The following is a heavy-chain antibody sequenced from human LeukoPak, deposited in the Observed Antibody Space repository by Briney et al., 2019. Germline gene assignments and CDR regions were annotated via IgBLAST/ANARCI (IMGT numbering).Heavy chain of an antibody. Sequence: GGSLRLSCAASGFTFSSYDMHWVRQAPGKGLEWVAVISSNGSNKYYADSVKGRFTISRDNSKNTLYLQMNSLRAEDTAVYYCAKDRLKYSSGWYGCDVDYSGQGALVTVSS. CDR3: AKDRLKYSSGWYGCDVDY. CDR2: ISSNGSNK. V-gene: IGHV3-30*18. D-gene: IGHD6-19*01. J-gene: IGHJ4*02. CDR1: GFTFSSYD.